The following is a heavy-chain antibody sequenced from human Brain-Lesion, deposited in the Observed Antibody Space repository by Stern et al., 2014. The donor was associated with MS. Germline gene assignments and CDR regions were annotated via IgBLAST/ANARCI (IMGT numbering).Heavy chain of an antibody. D-gene: IGHD2-2*01. CDR3: ARGRVVPGFQYYATDV. CDR2: IFNSGST. Sequence: VQLVESGPGLVKPSQTLSLSCTVSGGSISSGGYYWSWIRQPAGKGLEWIGRIFNSGSTSYTPSPKSRVTISIDTSKNQFSLRLNPMTAADTAVYYCARGRVVPGFQYYATDVWGQGTTVIVSS. J-gene: IGHJ6*02. V-gene: IGHV4-61*02. CDR1: GGSISSGGYY.